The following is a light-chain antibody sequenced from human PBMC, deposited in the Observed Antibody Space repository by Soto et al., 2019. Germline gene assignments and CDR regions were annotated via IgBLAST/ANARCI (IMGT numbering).Light chain of an antibody. CDR2: GAS. CDR1: QSISINY. Sequence: EDGLSQSPGTLSLCPGERATLSCRASQSISINYLAWYQQRPGQAPRLLIYGASSRATGIPDRFSGSGSGTDFTLTISRLEPEDFAVYYCQQYGSSGTFGQGTKVDIK. V-gene: IGKV3-20*01. J-gene: IGKJ1*01. CDR3: QQYGSSGT.